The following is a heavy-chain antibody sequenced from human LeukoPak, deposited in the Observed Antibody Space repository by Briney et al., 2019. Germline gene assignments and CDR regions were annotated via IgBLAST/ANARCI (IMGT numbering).Heavy chain of an antibody. CDR3: ASSSGWYPDQYYFDY. J-gene: IGHJ4*02. CDR1: GYTFTGYY. Sequence: ASVKVSCKASGYTFTGYYMHWVRQAPGQGLEWMGWINPNSGGTNYAQKFQGRVTMTRDTSISTAYMELSRLRSDDTAVYYCASSSGWYPDQYYFDYWGQGTLVTVSS. D-gene: IGHD6-19*01. V-gene: IGHV1-2*02. CDR2: INPNSGGT.